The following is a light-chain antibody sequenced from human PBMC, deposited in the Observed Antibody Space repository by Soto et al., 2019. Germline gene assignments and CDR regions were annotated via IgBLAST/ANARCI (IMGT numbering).Light chain of an antibody. V-gene: IGLV2-8*01. CDR1: SSDVGGYNY. Sequence: QSALTQPPSASGSPGQSVTISCTGTSSDVGGYNYVSWYQQHPGKAPKLMIYEVSKRTSGVPDRFAGSKSGNTASLTVSGLQAEDEADYYCSSYAGSNNLVFGGGTKLPS. J-gene: IGLJ3*02. CDR3: SSYAGSNNLV. CDR2: EVS.